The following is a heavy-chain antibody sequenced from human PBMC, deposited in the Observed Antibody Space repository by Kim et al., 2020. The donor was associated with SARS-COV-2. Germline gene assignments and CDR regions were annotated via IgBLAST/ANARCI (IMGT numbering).Heavy chain of an antibody. D-gene: IGHD6-13*01. CDR3: AKGRELAAAAWFDP. J-gene: IGHJ5*02. V-gene: IGHV3-23*01. Sequence: DAVKGRFPTSRDKSKNTVDLQINRLRAEDTAVYYCAKGRELAAAAWFDPWGQGTLVTVSS.